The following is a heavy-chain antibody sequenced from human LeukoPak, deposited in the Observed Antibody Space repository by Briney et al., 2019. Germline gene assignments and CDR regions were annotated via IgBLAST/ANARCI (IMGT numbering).Heavy chain of an antibody. CDR3: ARTSNDYGDYTGAFDI. V-gene: IGHV4-59*01. D-gene: IGHD4-17*01. J-gene: IGHJ3*02. CDR2: IYYRGST. CDR1: GSSISPYF. Sequence: SETLSLTCTLSGSSISPYFWSWIRQPPGKGLDWIGYIYYRGSTNYNPSLKSRVTISVDMSKNQFSLKLSSVTAADTAVYYCARTSNDYGDYTGAFDIWGQGTMVTVSS.